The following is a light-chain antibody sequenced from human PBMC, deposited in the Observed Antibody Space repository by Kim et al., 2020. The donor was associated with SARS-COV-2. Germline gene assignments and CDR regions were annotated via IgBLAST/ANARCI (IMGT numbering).Light chain of an antibody. CDR1: NSGSKS. J-gene: IGLJ3*02. Sequence: ATGKTASITCGGNNSGSKSGHWYRQKPGQAPVVVIFNDDDRPSGIPGRFSGSNSGNTATLTISRVEAGDEADYCCQVWHSDSDHWVFGGGTKLTVL. V-gene: IGLV3-21*04. CDR3: QVWHSDSDHWV. CDR2: NDD.